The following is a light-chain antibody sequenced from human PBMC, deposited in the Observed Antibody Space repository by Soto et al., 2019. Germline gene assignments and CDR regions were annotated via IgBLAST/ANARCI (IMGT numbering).Light chain of an antibody. CDR2: DVN. Sequence: QSVLTQPASVSGSPGQSITISCTGATTDVDGYDYVSWYQQHPGQAPKLMIFDVNNRPSGVSGRFSGSKSGDTASLTISGLQPEDDGDYYCTSYTGSAPVYVFGSGTKVTVL. V-gene: IGLV2-14*03. CDR3: TSYTGSAPVYV. J-gene: IGLJ1*01. CDR1: TTDVDGYDY.